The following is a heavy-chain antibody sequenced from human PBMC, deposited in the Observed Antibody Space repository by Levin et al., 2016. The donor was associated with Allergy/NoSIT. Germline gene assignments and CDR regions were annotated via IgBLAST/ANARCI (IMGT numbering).Heavy chain of an antibody. Sequence: WIRQPPGKGLEWIGYIYYSGSTNYNPSLKSRVTISVDTSKNQFSLKLSSVTAADTAVYYCARVAYYYDSSGYYSTHFDYWGQGTLVTVSS. V-gene: IGHV4-59*01. CDR3: ARVAYYYDSSGYYSTHFDY. D-gene: IGHD3-22*01. J-gene: IGHJ4*02. CDR2: IYYSGST.